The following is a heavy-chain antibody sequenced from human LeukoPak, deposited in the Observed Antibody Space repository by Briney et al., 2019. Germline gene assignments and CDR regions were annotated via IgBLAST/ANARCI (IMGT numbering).Heavy chain of an antibody. J-gene: IGHJ6*03. V-gene: IGHV3-23*01. CDR1: GFTFSSYA. D-gene: IGHD5-18*01. CDR3: AKAALITAMVYYYYYMDV. CDR2: ISGSGGST. Sequence: GGSLRLSCAASGFTFSSYAMSWVRQAPGKGLEWVSAISGSGGSTYYADSVKGRFTISRDNSKNTLYLQMNSLRAEDTAVYYCAKAALITAMVYYYYYMDVWGKGTTVTVSS.